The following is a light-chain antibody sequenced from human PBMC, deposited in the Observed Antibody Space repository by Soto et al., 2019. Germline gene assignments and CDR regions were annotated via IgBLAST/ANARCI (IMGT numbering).Light chain of an antibody. J-gene: IGKJ4*01. CDR1: QSISSW. Sequence: DIQMTQSPSTLSASVGDRVTITCRASQSISSWLSWYQQKPGKAPKLLIQKASILESGVPASFSGSGCGTELTLTSSSLQPDDFATSYRQHYSIFSLTFGGGTRVDIK. CDR3: QHYSIFSLT. CDR2: KAS. V-gene: IGKV1-5*03.